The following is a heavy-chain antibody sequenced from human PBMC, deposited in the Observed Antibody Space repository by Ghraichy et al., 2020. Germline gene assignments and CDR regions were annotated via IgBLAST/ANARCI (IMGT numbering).Heavy chain of an antibody. Sequence: SQTLSLTCAISGDSVSSNSAAWNWIRQSPSRGLEWLGRTYYRSKWYNDYAVSVKSRITINPDTSKNQFSLQLNSLTPEDTTVYYCVRQSSPQKYYGLDVWGQGTTVTVSS. CDR1: GDSVSSNSAA. CDR2: TYYRSKWYN. CDR3: VRQSSPQKYYGLDV. V-gene: IGHV6-1*01. J-gene: IGHJ6*02.